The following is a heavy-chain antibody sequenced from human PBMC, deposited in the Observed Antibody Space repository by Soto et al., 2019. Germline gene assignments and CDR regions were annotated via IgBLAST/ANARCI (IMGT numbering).Heavy chain of an antibody. Sequence: EVQLVESGGGLVQPGGSLRLSCAASGFTFSSYSMNWVRQAPGKGLEWVSYISSSSSTIYYADSVKGRFTISRDNAKNSLYLQMNSVRAEDTAVYYCARGKGYYYYYYMDVWGQGTTVTVSS. V-gene: IGHV3-48*01. CDR1: GFTFSSYS. J-gene: IGHJ6*03. CDR3: ARGKGYYYYYYMDV. CDR2: ISSSSSTI.